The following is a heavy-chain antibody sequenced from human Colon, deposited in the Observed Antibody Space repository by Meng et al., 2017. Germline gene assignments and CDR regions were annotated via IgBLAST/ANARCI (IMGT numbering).Heavy chain of an antibody. CDR3: ARFYGSESYHDP. J-gene: IGHJ5*02. Sequence: QVQLQESGPGLVKPSQTLSLTCSVSGGSISSGGYYWSWIRQHPGKGLEWIGYIYYSGSTHYNPSLKSRTTISIDTSKNQFSLMLTSVTAADTAVYYCARFYGSESYHDPWGQGTLVTVSS. CDR2: IYYSGST. V-gene: IGHV4-31*03. D-gene: IGHD3-10*01. CDR1: GGSISSGGYY.